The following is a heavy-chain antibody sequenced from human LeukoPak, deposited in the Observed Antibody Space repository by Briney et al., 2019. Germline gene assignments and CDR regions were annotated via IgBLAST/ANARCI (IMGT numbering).Heavy chain of an antibody. J-gene: IGHJ4*02. Sequence: KVSCKASGGTFSSYAIRWVRQAPGQGREGMGGIIPIFGTPNYAQKFHGRVTITAHESTSTAYMELSSLRSEDTAVYYCARAPLYGSGSYSPFDYWGQGTLVTVSS. CDR1: GGTFSSYA. D-gene: IGHD3-10*01. CDR2: IIPIFGTP. V-gene: IGHV1-69*01. CDR3: ARAPLYGSGSYSPFDY.